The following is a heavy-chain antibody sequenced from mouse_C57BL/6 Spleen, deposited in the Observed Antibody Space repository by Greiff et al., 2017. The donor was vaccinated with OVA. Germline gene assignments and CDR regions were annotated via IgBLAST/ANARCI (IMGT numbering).Heavy chain of an antibody. D-gene: IGHD2-2*01. Sequence: ESGPGLVKPSQSLSLTCSVTGYSITSGYYWNWIRQFPGNKLEWMGYISYDGSNNYNPSLKNRISITRDTSKNQCFLKLNSVTTEDTATYYCARHYGYDAFDYWGQGTTLTVSS. CDR3: ARHYGYDAFDY. CDR1: GYSITSGYY. V-gene: IGHV3-6*01. J-gene: IGHJ2*01. CDR2: ISYDGSN.